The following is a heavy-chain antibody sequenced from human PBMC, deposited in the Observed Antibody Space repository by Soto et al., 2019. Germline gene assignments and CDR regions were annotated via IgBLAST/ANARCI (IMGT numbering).Heavy chain of an antibody. V-gene: IGHV1-2*04. CDR1: GYTFTGYY. CDR3: ARAPPNCAVEREYYFDY. D-gene: IGHD1-1*01. CDR2: INPNSGGT. J-gene: IGHJ4*02. Sequence: ASVKVSCKASGYTFTGYYMHWVRQAPGQGLEWMGWINPNSGGTNYAQKFQGWVTMTRDTSISTAYMELSRLRSDDTSVYYCARAPPNCAVEREYYFDYWGQGTLVTVSS.